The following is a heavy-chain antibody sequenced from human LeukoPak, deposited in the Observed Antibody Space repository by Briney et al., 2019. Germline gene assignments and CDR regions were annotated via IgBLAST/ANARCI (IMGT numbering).Heavy chain of an antibody. CDR1: GVSISSYY. Sequence: SETLSLTCTVSGVSISSYYWAWIRQPAGKGLEWIGRIHTSVSTNYNPSLKSRVTMSVDTSKNQFSLNLSSVTAADTAVYYCARGPGNWNYFDPWGQGTLVTVSS. CDR3: ARGPGNWNYFDP. V-gene: IGHV4-4*07. CDR2: IHTSVST. J-gene: IGHJ5*02. D-gene: IGHD1-7*01.